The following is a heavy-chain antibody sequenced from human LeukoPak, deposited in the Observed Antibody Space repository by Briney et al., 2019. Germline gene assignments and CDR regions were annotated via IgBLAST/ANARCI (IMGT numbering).Heavy chain of an antibody. Sequence: PGGSLRLSCAASGFTFSSYWMSWVRQAPGKGLEWVANIKQDGSEKYYVDSVKGRFTISRDNAKDSLYLQMNSLRAEDTALYYCAKDIETYYYGSGSYGPDSWGQGTLVTVSS. CDR3: AKDIETYYYGSGSYGPDS. D-gene: IGHD3-10*01. CDR2: IKQDGSEK. J-gene: IGHJ4*02. CDR1: GFTFSSYW. V-gene: IGHV3-7*03.